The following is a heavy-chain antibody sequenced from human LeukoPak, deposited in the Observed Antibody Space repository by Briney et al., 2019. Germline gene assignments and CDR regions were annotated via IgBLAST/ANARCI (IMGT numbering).Heavy chain of an antibody. CDR3: ARKQQGGATTFDY. J-gene: IGHJ4*02. Sequence: SETLSLTCTVSGGSISSYYWSWIRQPPGKGLEWIGYIYYSGSTNYNPSLKSRVTISVDTSKNQFSLKLSSVTAADTAVYYCARKQQGGATTFDYWGQGTLVTVSS. CDR2: IYYSGST. V-gene: IGHV4-59*01. CDR1: GGSISSYY. D-gene: IGHD1-26*01.